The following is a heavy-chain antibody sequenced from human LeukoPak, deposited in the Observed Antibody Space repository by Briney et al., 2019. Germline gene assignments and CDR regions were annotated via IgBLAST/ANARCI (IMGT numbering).Heavy chain of an antibody. V-gene: IGHV3-30*04. Sequence: GGSLRLSCAASGFTFSSYAMHWVRQAPGKGLEWVAVISYDGSNKYYADSVKGRFTISRDNSKNTLYLQMNSLRAEDTAVYYCARDPRSRPTVTTPDYWGQGTLVTVSS. CDR3: ARDPRSRPTVTTPDY. CDR1: GFTFSSYA. D-gene: IGHD4-17*01. CDR2: ISYDGSNK. J-gene: IGHJ4*02.